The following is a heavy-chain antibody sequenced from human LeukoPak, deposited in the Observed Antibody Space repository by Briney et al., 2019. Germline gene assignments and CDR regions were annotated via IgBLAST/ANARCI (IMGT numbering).Heavy chain of an antibody. V-gene: IGHV3-73*01. CDR2: IKSKANDYAT. CDR1: GFSFSVSA. CDR3: TREDDYSNWFDP. D-gene: IGHD4-11*01. Sequence: GGSLRLSCAASGFSFSVSAMHWVRQASGKGLEWVGRIKSKANDYATAYGASMKGRFTISRDDSKSTAYLQMNSLKTEDTAVYYCTREDDYSNWFDPWGQGTLVTVSS. J-gene: IGHJ5*02.